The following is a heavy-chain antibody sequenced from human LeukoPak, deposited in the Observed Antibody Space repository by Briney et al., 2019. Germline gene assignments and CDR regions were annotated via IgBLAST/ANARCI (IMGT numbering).Heavy chain of an antibody. CDR2: ISYDRSNK. V-gene: IGHV3-30-3*01. J-gene: IGHJ4*02. D-gene: IGHD6-19*01. Sequence: GGSLRLSCAASGFTFITYHMHWVRQTPGKGLEWVALISYDRSNKYYADSVKGRFTISRDNSKNTVYLQMNSLRPEDTAVYYCARSGAAVAGFDYWGQGTLVTVSS. CDR1: GFTFITYH. CDR3: ARSGAAVAGFDY.